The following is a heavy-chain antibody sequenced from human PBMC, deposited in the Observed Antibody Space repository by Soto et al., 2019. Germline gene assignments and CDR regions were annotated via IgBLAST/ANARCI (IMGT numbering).Heavy chain of an antibody. CDR2: IVVGSGNT. Sequence: GASVKVSCKASGFTFTSSAVQWVRQARGQRLEWIGWIVVGSGNTNYAQKSQERVTITRDMSTSTAYMELSSLRSEDTAVYYCAFDRAGYYSGSGVFRGPGILVTLFS. J-gene: IGHJ4*02. CDR1: GFTFTSSA. CDR3: AFDRAGYYSGSGVF. D-gene: IGHD3-22*01. V-gene: IGHV1-58*01.